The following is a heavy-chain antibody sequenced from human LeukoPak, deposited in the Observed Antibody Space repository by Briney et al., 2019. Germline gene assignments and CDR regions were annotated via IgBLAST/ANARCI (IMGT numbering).Heavy chain of an antibody. CDR1: GYTFTSYD. V-gene: IGHV1-8*01. CDR2: MNPNSGNT. Sequence: ASVKVSCKASGYTFTSYDINWVRQATGQGLEWMGWMNPNSGNTGYAQKFQGRVTMTRNTSISTAYMELSSLRSEDTAVYYCAKIPSYYYDSSGYYLRHFDYWGQGTLVTVSS. CDR3: AKIPSYYYDSSGYYLRHFDY. D-gene: IGHD3-22*01. J-gene: IGHJ4*02.